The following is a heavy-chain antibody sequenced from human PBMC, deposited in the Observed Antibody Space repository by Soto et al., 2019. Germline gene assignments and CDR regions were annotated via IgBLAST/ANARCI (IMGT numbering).Heavy chain of an antibody. J-gene: IGHJ6*02. D-gene: IGHD3-22*01. CDR3: ARGRLLDYYYYYGMDV. CDR1: GGSISSYY. Sequence: SETLSLTCTVSGGSISSYYWSWVRRPPGKGLEWIGYIYYSGSTNYNPSLKSRVTISVDTSKNQFSLKLSSVTAADTAVYYCARGRLLDYYYYYGMDVWGQGTTVTVSS. CDR2: IYYSGST. V-gene: IGHV4-59*01.